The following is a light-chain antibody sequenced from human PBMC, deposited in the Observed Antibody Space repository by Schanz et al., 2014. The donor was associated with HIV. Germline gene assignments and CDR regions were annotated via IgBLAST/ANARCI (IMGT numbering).Light chain of an antibody. J-gene: IGLJ2*01. V-gene: IGLV1-44*01. CDR2: GNN. CDR1: STNIGKNL. Sequence: QSVLTQPPSVSAAPGQKVTISCSGSSTNIGKNLVSWYQQFPGTAPKLLIYGNNNRPSGVPDRFSGSRSGTSASLAISGLQSADESDYSCAVWDDSLNGVVFGGGTKLTVL. CDR3: AVWDDSLNGVV.